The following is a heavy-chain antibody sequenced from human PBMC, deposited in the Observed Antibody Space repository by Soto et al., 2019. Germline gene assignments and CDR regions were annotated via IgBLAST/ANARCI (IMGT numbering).Heavy chain of an antibody. J-gene: IGHJ4*02. V-gene: IGHV3-72*01. CDR3: VREGFFTLDF. CDR2: TRNKGESYTT. Sequence: EVQLVESGGGLVQPGGSLRLSCAASGFNIRDHYMDWVRQAPGKGLEWVGLTRNKGESYTTEHAASLKGRFVISRDDSKNSVYLQMNSLKTEDTAVYYCVREGFFTLDFWGQGTLVTVSS. CDR1: GFNIRDHY.